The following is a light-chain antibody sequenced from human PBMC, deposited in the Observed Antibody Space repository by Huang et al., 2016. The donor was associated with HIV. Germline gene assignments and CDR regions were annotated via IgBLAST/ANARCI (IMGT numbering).Light chain of an antibody. Sequence: DIVMTQSPLFLSVTPGEPAAISCRSSQSLLPSNRYNYFNWYLQKPGQSPQLLIYLHSTRASGVPYRFSGNGSGTDFTLNINKVEAEDVGVYYCMQALQTPYTFGQGTKLEIK. CDR1: QSLLPSNRYNY. J-gene: IGKJ2*01. CDR3: MQALQTPYT. V-gene: IGKV2-28*01. CDR2: LHS.